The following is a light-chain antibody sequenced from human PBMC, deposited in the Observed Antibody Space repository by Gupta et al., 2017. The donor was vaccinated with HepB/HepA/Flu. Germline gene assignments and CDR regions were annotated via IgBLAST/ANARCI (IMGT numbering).Light chain of an antibody. Sequence: EIVLTQSPATLSLSPGERAKFSCRASQRVPSYIAWYQKKPGQAPRLLIYDASNRATGIPARFSGSGAGTDFTLTISSREPEDFAVYYCQHRNIGPPMFSFGQGTKLEIK. CDR3: QHRNIGPPMFS. J-gene: IGKJ2*03. CDR2: DAS. CDR1: QRVPSY. V-gene: IGKV3-11*01.